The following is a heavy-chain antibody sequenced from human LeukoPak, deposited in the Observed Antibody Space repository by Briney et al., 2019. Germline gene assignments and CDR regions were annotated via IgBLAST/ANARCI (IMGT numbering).Heavy chain of an antibody. D-gene: IGHD6-19*01. V-gene: IGHV3-9*01. CDR2: ITWNSGSI. CDR3: AKDRCSGWSCGMDV. J-gene: IGHJ6*02. CDR1: GFTFSSYA. Sequence: GGSLRLSCAASGFTFSSYAMSWVRQAPGKGLEWVSGITWNSGSIGYADSVKGRFTISRDNAKNFLYLQMNSLRAEDTAFYYCAKDRCSGWSCGMDVWGQGTTVTVSS.